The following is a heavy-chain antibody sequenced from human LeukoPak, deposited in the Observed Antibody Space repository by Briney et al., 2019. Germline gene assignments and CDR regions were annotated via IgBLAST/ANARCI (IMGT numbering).Heavy chain of an antibody. CDR3: ARASWAYSPFDS. CDR1: GGSISNYY. V-gene: IGHV4-59*01. Sequence: SSETLSLTCTISGGSISNYYWNWIRQPPGKGLEWVGYIFYTGGTNYNPSLKSRVAISEDTSKNQFSLKLTSVTAADTAVYYCARASWAYSPFDSWGQGTLVTVSS. CDR2: IFYTGGT. D-gene: IGHD2-21*01. J-gene: IGHJ4*02.